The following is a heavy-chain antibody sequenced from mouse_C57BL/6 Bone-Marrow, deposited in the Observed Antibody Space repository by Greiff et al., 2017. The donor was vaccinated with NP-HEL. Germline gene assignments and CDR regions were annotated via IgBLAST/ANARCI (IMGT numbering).Heavy chain of an antibody. CDR1: GYTFTSYW. CDR2: IYPGSGST. D-gene: IGHD3-3*01. V-gene: IGHV1-55*01. CDR3: ARPPPGTAWFAY. Sequence: VQLQQSGAELVKPGASVKMSCKASGYTFTSYWITWVKQRPGQGLEWIGDIYPGSGSTNYNEKFKSKATLTVDTSSSTAYMQLSSLTSEDSAVYYCARPPPGTAWFAYWGQGTLVTVSA. J-gene: IGHJ3*01.